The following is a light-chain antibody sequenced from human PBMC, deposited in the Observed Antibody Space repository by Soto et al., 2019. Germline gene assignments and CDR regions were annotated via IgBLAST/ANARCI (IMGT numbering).Light chain of an antibody. CDR3: QQYNNLWT. CDR2: KAS. V-gene: IGKV1-5*03. CDR1: QTISSW. Sequence: DIQMTQSPSTLSGSVGDRVTITCRASQTISSWLAWYQQKPGKAPKLLIYKASTLKSGVPARFSGSGSGTEFTLTISSLQSEDFAVYYCQQYNNLWTFGQGTKVDIK. J-gene: IGKJ1*01.